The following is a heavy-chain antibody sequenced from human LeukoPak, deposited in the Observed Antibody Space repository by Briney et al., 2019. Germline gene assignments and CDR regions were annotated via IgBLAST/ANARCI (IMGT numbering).Heavy chain of an antibody. J-gene: IGHJ4*02. V-gene: IGHV3-7*01. Sequence: GGSLRLSCAASGFTFSSYWMSWVRQAPGKGLEWVANIKQDGSEKYYVDSVKGRFTISRDNAKNSLYLQMNSLRVEDTAVYYCVCLGLGGLSLDWGQGTLVTVSS. CDR3: VCLGLGGLSLD. CDR2: IKQDGSEK. D-gene: IGHD3-16*01. CDR1: GFTFSSYW.